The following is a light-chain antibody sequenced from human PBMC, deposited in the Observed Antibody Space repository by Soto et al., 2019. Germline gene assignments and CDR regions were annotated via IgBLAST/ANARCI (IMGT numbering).Light chain of an antibody. CDR1: QSVSNSY. CDR2: GAS. CDR3: QQYDTSPTA. J-gene: IGKJ1*01. Sequence: EIVLTQSPGTLSLSPGERATLSCRASQSVSNSYLAWYQQKPGQAPRLLIYGASSRATGIPDRFSGSGSGTDFTLTISRLEPEDFAVFYCQQYDTSPTAFGQGTKVDIK. V-gene: IGKV3-20*01.